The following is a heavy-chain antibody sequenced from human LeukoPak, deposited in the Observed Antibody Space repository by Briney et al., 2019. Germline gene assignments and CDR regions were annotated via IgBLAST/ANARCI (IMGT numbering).Heavy chain of an antibody. Sequence: GGSLRLSCAVSGSTFSSYVLSRLRQAPGKGLEWVSTIGDSSATTYYADSVKGRFTISRDNSKNTLYLQMNSLRAEDTAVYYCARDVRWQQLQYFQHWGQGTLVTVSS. J-gene: IGHJ1*01. D-gene: IGHD6-13*01. CDR1: GSTFSSYV. CDR2: IGDSSATT. CDR3: ARDVRWQQLQYFQH. V-gene: IGHV3-23*01.